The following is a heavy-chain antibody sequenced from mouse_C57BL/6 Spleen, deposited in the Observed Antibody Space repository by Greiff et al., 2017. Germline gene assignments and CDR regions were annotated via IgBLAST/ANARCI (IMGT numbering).Heavy chain of an antibody. CDR2: ISDGGSYT. J-gene: IGHJ2*01. V-gene: IGHV5-4*01. Sequence: EVQGVESGGGLVKPGGSLKLSCAASGFTFSSYAMSWVRQTPEKRLEWVATISDGGSYTYYPDNVKGRFTISRDNAKNNLYLQMSHLKSEDTAMYYCARAGLTTVVDYWGQGTTLTVSS. CDR3: ARAGLTTVVDY. D-gene: IGHD1-1*01. CDR1: GFTFSSYA.